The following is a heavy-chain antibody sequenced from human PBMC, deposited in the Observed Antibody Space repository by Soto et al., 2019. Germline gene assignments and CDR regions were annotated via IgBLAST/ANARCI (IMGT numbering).Heavy chain of an antibody. V-gene: IGHV2-26*03. CDR3: ARLVADSSWYYYGLDV. CDR2: IFSNNER. Sequence: QVTLKESGPVLVKATETLTLTCSISGFSLTTGRMDVSWIRQPPGKALEWLAHIFSNNERSYTTSLQNRLSISADNSKRQVVLTMTDVGPVDTATYFCARLVADSSWYYYGLDVWGQGASVTVS. J-gene: IGHJ6*02. CDR1: GFSLTTGRMD. D-gene: IGHD3-10*01.